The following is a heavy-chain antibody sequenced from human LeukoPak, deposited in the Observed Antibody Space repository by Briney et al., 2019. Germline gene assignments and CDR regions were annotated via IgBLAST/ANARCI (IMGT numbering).Heavy chain of an antibody. CDR2: IRSSSSYI. CDR1: GFTFSSYS. D-gene: IGHD6-19*01. V-gene: IGHV3-21*01. Sequence: GGSLRLSCAASGFTFSSYSMNWVRQAPGKGLEWVSSIRSSSSYIYYADPVKGRFTISRDNAKNSLYLQMNSLRAEDTAVYYCARGSGWYGEGNWFDPWGQGTLVTVSS. CDR3: ARGSGWYGEGNWFDP. J-gene: IGHJ5*02.